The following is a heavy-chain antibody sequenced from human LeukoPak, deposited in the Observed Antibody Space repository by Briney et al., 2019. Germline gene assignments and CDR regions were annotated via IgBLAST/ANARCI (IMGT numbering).Heavy chain of an antibody. V-gene: IGHV3-23*01. CDR3: ANRIAVAGAVY. J-gene: IGHJ4*02. CDR1: GFTFSSYA. CDR2: ISGSGGST. Sequence: GGSLRLSCAASGFTFSSYAMSWVRQAPGKGLEWVSAISGSGGSTYYADSVKGRFTISRDNSKNTLYLQMNSLRAEGTAVYYCANRIAVAGAVYWGQGTLVTVSS. D-gene: IGHD6-19*01.